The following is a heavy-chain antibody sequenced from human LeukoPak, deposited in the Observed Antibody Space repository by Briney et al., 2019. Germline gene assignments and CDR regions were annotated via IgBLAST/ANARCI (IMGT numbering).Heavy chain of an antibody. CDR1: GYTFTSYD. D-gene: IGHD2-2*01. CDR3: ARSLIGYCSSTSCQAFDY. Sequence: ASVKVSCKASGYTFTSYDINWVRQAPGQGLEWMGWISAYNGNTNYAQKLQGRVTMTTDTSTSTAYMELRSLRSDDTAVYYCARSLIGYCSSTSCQAFDYWGQGTLVTVSS. V-gene: IGHV1-18*01. J-gene: IGHJ4*02. CDR2: ISAYNGNT.